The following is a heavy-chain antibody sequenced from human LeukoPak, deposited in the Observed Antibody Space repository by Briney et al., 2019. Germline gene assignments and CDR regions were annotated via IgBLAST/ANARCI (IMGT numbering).Heavy chain of an antibody. CDR2: ISAYNGNT. J-gene: IGHJ3*02. CDR1: GYTFTSYG. Sequence: GASVKVSCKASGYTFTSYGISWVRQAPGQGLEWMGWISAYNGNTNYAQKLQGRVTMTTDTSTSTAYMELRSLRSDDTAVYYCARDNSYVGDGYNYAFDTWGQGTMVTVSS. D-gene: IGHD5-24*01. CDR3: ARDNSYVGDGYNYAFDT. V-gene: IGHV1-18*01.